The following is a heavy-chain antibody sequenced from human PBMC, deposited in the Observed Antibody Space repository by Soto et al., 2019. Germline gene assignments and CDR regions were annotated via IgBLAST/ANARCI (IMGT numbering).Heavy chain of an antibody. CDR3: EVVVPAAMPPPTDAFDI. D-gene: IGHD2-2*01. CDR2: IIPILGIA. V-gene: IGHV1-69*02. CDR1: GTFSSYT. J-gene: IGHJ3*02. Sequence: GTFSSYTISWVRQAPGQGLEWMGRIIPILGIANYAQKLQGRVTITADESTSSAYMELSSLRSEDTAVYYCEVVVPAAMPPPTDAFDIWGQGTMVTVSS.